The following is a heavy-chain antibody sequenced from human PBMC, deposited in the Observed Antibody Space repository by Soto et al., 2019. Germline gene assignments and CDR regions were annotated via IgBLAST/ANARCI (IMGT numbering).Heavy chain of an antibody. D-gene: IGHD4-17*01. Sequence: QVQLQESGPGLVKPSQTLSLTCTVSGGSISSGGYYWSWIRQHPGKGLEWIGYIYYSGSTYYNPSLMSRVTIPVDTSKNQFSLKLSSVTAADTAVYYCARSPEATVTAFDYWGQGTLVTVSS. V-gene: IGHV4-31*03. CDR3: ARSPEATVTAFDY. CDR1: GGSISSGGYY. CDR2: IYYSGST. J-gene: IGHJ4*02.